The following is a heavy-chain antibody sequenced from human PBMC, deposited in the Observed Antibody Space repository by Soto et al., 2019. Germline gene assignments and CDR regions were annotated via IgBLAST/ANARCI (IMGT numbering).Heavy chain of an antibody. CDR2: INHSGST. J-gene: IGHJ6*02. Sequence: SETLSLTCAVYGESFSGYYWSWIRQPPGKGLEWIGEINHSGSTNYNPSLKSRVTISVDTSKNQFSLKLSSVSAADTAVYYCARKPYDYVWGSYRNYYYYGMDVWGQGTTVTVSS. CDR3: ARKPYDYVWGSYRNYYYYGMDV. V-gene: IGHV4-34*01. CDR1: GESFSGYY. D-gene: IGHD3-16*02.